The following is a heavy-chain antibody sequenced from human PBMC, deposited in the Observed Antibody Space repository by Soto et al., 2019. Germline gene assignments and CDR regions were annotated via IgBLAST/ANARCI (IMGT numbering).Heavy chain of an antibody. V-gene: IGHV3-30-3*01. CDR3: ARVPYYDFWSGYDFDY. D-gene: IGHD3-3*01. CDR2: ISYDGSNK. Sequence: QVQLVESGGGVVQPGRSLRLSCAASGLTFSSYAMHWVRQAPSKGLEWVAVISYDGSNKYYADSVKGRFTISRDNSKNTLYLQMNSLRAEDTAVYYCARVPYYDFWSGYDFDYWGQGTLATVSS. CDR1: GLTFSSYA. J-gene: IGHJ4*02.